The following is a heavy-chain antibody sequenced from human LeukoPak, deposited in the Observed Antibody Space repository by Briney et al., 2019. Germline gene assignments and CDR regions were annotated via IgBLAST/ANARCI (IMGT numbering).Heavy chain of an antibody. D-gene: IGHD2-15*01. J-gene: IGHJ6*03. Sequence: GGSLRLSCAASGFTFSSYSMNWVRQAPGKGLEWVSSISSSSSYIYYADSVKGRFTISRDNAKNSLYLQMNSLRAEDTAVYYCAREGIRGLLGTYYYYYMDVWGKGTTVTIPS. CDR3: AREGIRGLLGTYYYYYMDV. V-gene: IGHV3-21*01. CDR2: ISSSSSYI. CDR1: GFTFSSYS.